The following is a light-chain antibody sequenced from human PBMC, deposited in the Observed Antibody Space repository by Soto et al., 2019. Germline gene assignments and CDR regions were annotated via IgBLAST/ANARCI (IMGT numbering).Light chain of an antibody. CDR1: SSDVGTYNR. Sequence: QSALTQPPSVSGSPGQSVTITCTGTSSDVGTYNRVSWYQQPPGTAPKLIIYEVNNRPSGVPDRFSGSKSGNTASLTISGLQAADEAAYHCSLYTASSSRVVFGGGTKLTVL. V-gene: IGLV2-18*01. J-gene: IGLJ2*01. CDR2: EVN. CDR3: SLYTASSSRVV.